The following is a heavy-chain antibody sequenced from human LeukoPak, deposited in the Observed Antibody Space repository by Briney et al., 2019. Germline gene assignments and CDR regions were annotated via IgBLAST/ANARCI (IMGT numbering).Heavy chain of an antibody. CDR1: GGSISGYY. CDR3: ARGVPHLDV. J-gene: IGHJ6*02. CDR2: IYDSGST. V-gene: IGHV4-59*01. Sequence: SETLSLTCTVSGGSISGYYWSWIRQPPGKGLEWMGFIYDSGSTNYNPSLRSRLTISVDTSKNQFSLKLNSVTAADTAVYYCARGVPHLDVWGQGTTVTVSS. D-gene: IGHD3-10*01.